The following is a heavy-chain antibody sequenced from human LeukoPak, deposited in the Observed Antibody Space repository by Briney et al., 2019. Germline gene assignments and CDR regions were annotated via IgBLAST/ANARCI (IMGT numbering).Heavy chain of an antibody. CDR3: ARSEEEWELLQNDAFDI. CDR1: GGSISSSSYY. CDR2: IYYSGST. J-gene: IGHJ3*02. D-gene: IGHD1-26*01. V-gene: IGHV4-39*07. Sequence: SETLSLTCTVSGGSISSSSYYWGWIRQPPGKGLEWIGSIYYSGSTYYNPSLKSRVTISVDTSKNQFSLKLSSVTAADTAVYYCARSEEEWELLQNDAFDIWGQGTMVTVSS.